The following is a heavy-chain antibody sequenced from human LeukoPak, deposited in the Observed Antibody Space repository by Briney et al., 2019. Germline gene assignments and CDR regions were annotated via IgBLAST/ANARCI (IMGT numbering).Heavy chain of an antibody. CDR3: AAELYGVYTDCCTFHI. Sequence: TSVKVSCKTSGFTFSTSAVQWVRQARGQRLEWIGWIIVGSGATNYAQRLQGRFTIARDMSTNTAYMELSSLGSEDSAVYYCAAELYGVYTDCCTFHIWGQGTMVTVSS. CDR1: GFTFSTSA. V-gene: IGHV1-58*01. J-gene: IGHJ3*02. CDR2: IIVGSGAT. D-gene: IGHD4-17*01.